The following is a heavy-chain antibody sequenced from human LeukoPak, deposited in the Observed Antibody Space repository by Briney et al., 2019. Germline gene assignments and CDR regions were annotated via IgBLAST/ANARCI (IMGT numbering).Heavy chain of an antibody. CDR1: GFTSSSYA. Sequence: GRSLRLSCAASGFTSSSYAMHWVRQAPGKGLEWVAVISYDGSNKYYADSVKGRFTISRDNSKNTLYLQMNSLRAEDTAVYYCAREDTAIDYWGQGTLVTVSS. CDR2: ISYDGSNK. J-gene: IGHJ4*02. CDR3: AREDTAIDY. V-gene: IGHV3-30-3*01. D-gene: IGHD5-18*01.